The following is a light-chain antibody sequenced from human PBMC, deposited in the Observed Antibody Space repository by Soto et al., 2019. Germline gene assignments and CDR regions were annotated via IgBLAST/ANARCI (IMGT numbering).Light chain of an antibody. CDR1: SSNFGSNS. Sequence: QLVLTQPPSASGTPGQRVTISCSGSSSNFGSNSVSWYQHLPGTAPRLLIYSNNQRPSGVPDRFSGSKSGTSASLAISGLQSEDEAEYYCAAWDDSLKGPVFGGGTKLTVL. CDR3: AAWDDSLKGPV. J-gene: IGLJ3*02. V-gene: IGLV1-44*01. CDR2: SNN.